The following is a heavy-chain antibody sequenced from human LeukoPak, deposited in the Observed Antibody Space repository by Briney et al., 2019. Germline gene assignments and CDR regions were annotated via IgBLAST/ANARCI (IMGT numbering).Heavy chain of an antibody. D-gene: IGHD3-22*01. Sequence: TLSLTCTVSGGSISSGSYYWRWIRQPAGKGLEWIGRIYTSGSTNYNPSLKSRVTISVDTSKNQFSLKLSSVTAADTAVYYCARDRGDYYDSSGYYSEYFQHWGQGTLVTVSS. CDR2: IYTSGST. CDR1: GGSISSGSYY. V-gene: IGHV4-61*02. CDR3: ARDRGDYYDSSGYYSEYFQH. J-gene: IGHJ1*01.